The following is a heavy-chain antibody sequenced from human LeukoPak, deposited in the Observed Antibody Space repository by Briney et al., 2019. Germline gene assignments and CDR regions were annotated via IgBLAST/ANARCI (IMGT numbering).Heavy chain of an antibody. Sequence: SETLSLTCGVSGGSISSSNWWSWVRPPPGKGLEWIGEIYHSGSTNYNPSLRSRVTISVDKSKNQFSLKLSSVTAADAAVYYCARSTGDYYDSMENAFDIWGQGTKVTVSS. CDR3: ARSTGDYYDSMENAFDI. D-gene: IGHD3-22*01. J-gene: IGHJ3*02. CDR2: IYHSGST. V-gene: IGHV4-4*02. CDR1: GGSISSSNW.